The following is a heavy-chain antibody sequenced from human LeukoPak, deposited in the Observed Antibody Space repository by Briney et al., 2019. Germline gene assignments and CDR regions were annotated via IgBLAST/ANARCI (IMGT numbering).Heavy chain of an antibody. CDR1: GGSISSYY. Sequence: SETLSLTCPVSGGSISSYYWSWIRQPPGKGVEWIGYIYYSGSTNYNPSLKSRVTISVDTSKNQFSLKLSSVTAADTAVYYCAREPGTGLAAAGIDYWGQGTLVTVSS. CDR3: AREPGTGLAAAGIDY. D-gene: IGHD6-13*01. CDR2: IYYSGST. J-gene: IGHJ4*02. V-gene: IGHV4-59*01.